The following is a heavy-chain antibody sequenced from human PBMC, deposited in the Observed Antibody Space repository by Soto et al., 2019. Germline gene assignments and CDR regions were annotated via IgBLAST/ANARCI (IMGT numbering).Heavy chain of an antibody. Sequence: EVQLLESGGGLVQPGGSLRLSCAASGFDFNNYDMSWGRQAPGKGLEWVSSVSESGDSTYYADSVKGRFTISRDNSKNTLYLEMNSLRAEDTALYYCVCRSWGYWGQGTLVFVSS. D-gene: IGHD2-2*01. CDR1: GFDFNNYD. CDR2: VSESGDST. J-gene: IGHJ4*02. CDR3: VCRSWGY. V-gene: IGHV3-23*01.